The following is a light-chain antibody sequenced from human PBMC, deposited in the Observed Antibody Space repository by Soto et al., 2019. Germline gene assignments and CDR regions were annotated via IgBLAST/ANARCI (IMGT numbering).Light chain of an antibody. CDR1: QNIHNH. CDR2: DTS. V-gene: IGKV3D-15*01. Sequence: EILMTQSPATLSVSPGERVTLSCRASQNIHNHMSWFLQKPGQAPRLLMYDTSNRATGIPARFSGSGSGTDFTLTISSLQPEDFATYYCQQSYSTPRTFGQGTKVDIK. J-gene: IGKJ1*01. CDR3: QQSYSTPRT.